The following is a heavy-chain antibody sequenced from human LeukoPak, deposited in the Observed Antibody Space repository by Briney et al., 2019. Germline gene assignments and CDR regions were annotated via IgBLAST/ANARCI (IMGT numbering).Heavy chain of an antibody. Sequence: SVKVSCKASGGTFSSYTINWVRQAPGQGLEWMGRIIPILGIANYAQKFQGRVTITADKSTSTAYMELSSLRSEDTAVYYCASGRYYYDSSGYSDYWGQGTLVTVSS. CDR3: ASGRYYYDSSGYSDY. D-gene: IGHD3-22*01. CDR1: GGTFSSYT. CDR2: IIPILGIA. V-gene: IGHV1-69*02. J-gene: IGHJ4*02.